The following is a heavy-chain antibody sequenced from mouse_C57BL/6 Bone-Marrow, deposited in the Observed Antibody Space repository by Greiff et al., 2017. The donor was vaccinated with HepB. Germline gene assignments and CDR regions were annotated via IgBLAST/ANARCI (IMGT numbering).Heavy chain of an antibody. CDR2: IWGGGST. CDR1: GFSLTSYG. Sequence: VHLVESGPGLVAPSQSLSITCTVSGFSLTSYGVAWVRQPPGKGLEWLGVIWGGGSTNYNSALMSRLSISKDNSKSQVFLKMNSLQTDDTAMYYCAKRLSYYGRSHGYFDVWGTGTTVTVSS. J-gene: IGHJ1*03. D-gene: IGHD1-1*01. V-gene: IGHV2-9*01. CDR3: AKRLSYYGRSHGYFDV.